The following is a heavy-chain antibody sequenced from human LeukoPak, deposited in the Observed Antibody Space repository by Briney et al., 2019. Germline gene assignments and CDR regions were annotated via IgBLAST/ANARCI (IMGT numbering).Heavy chain of an antibody. J-gene: IGHJ4*02. CDR3: ARDGGFSSDWFHYFNY. CDR2: IYYSGST. Sequence: SETLSLTCTVSGGSISSYYWSWIRQPPGKGLEWIGYIYYSGSTNYNPSLKSRVTISVDTSKNQFSLKLSSVTAADTAVYYCARDGGFSSDWFHYFNYWGQGALVTVSS. D-gene: IGHD6-13*01. CDR1: GGSISSYY. V-gene: IGHV4-59*01.